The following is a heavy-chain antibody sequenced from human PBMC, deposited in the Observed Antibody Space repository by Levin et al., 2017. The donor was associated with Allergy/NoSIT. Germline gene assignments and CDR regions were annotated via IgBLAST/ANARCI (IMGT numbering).Heavy chain of an antibody. V-gene: IGHV1-69*06. CDR3: ATLFGYCSSTSCYDY. D-gene: IGHD2-2*03. CDR2: IIPIFGTA. Sequence: SVKVSCKASGGTFSSYAISWVRQAPGQGLEWMGGIIPIFGTANYAQKFQGRVTITADKPTSTAYMELSSLRSEDTAVYYCATLFGYCSSTSCYDYWGQGTLVTVSS. J-gene: IGHJ4*02. CDR1: GGTFSSYA.